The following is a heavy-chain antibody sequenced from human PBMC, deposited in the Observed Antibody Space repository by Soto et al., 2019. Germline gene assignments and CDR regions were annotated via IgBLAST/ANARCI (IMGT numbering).Heavy chain of an antibody. J-gene: IGHJ4*02. V-gene: IGHV4-59*04. CDR2: ICNSGYT. CDR1: GGSSFIFY. Sequence: PSEPLSLTCPASGGSSFIFYWVWFRQPPGKGLEWLGSICNSGYTFYYASPMSGVSMTVDTNANHFSLNVNSVTAEDTAVFYCAGRVPSKLVDSWGQGTLVTVSS. CDR3: AGRVPSKLVDS. D-gene: IGHD3-16*01.